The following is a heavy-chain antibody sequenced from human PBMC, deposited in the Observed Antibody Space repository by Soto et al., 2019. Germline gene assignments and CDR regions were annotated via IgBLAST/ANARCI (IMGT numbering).Heavy chain of an antibody. CDR2: ISIYNGNT. J-gene: IGHJ6*02. V-gene: IGHV1-18*01. D-gene: IGHD4-17*01. Sequence: QVQLVQSGAEVNKPGASVKVSCKASGYTFTSYGISWVRQAPGQGLEWMGWISIYNGNTNYAQKLQGRVTMTTDTATSTAYMERRSLRSDDTAVYYCARDVRSHDYGHYYYGMDVWGQGTTVTVSS. CDR3: ARDVRSHDYGHYYYGMDV. CDR1: GYTFTSYG.